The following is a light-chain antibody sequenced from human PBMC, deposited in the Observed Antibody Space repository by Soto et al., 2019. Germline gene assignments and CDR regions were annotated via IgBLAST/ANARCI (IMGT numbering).Light chain of an antibody. V-gene: IGKV3-15*01. Sequence: EIVMTQSPATLSVSPGERVTLSCRASQSVFSSLAWYQQKPGQAPRLLIYGAATRATGIPARFSGSGSGTEFTLTISSLQSEDCAVYYCQQYHSWPAFGRGTKVEIK. CDR3: QQYHSWPA. CDR2: GAA. J-gene: IGKJ4*02. CDR1: QSVFSS.